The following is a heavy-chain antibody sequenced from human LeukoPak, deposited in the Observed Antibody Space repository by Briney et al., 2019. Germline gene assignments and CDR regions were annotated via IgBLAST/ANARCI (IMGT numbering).Heavy chain of an antibody. V-gene: IGHV1-2*02. CDR3: ARFPT. CDR1: GGTFSSYA. Sequence: ASVKVSCKASGGTFSSYAISWVRQTPGQGLEWMGWINPNSGGTNYAQKFQGRVTMTRDTSISTAYMELSRLRSDDTAVYYCARFPTWGQGTLVTVSS. J-gene: IGHJ5*02. CDR2: INPNSGGT.